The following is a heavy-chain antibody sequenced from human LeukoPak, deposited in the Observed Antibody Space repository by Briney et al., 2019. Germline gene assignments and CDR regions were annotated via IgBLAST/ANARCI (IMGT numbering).Heavy chain of an antibody. D-gene: IGHD4-17*01. Sequence: GGSLRLSCAASGFTFSSYAMSWVRQAPGKGLEWVSSISGSGGSTYYADSVKGRFTISRDNSKNTLYLQMNSLRAEDTAVYSCARDQIYGDTGAFDIWGQGTMVTVSS. CDR2: ISGSGGST. V-gene: IGHV3-23*01. CDR3: ARDQIYGDTGAFDI. J-gene: IGHJ3*02. CDR1: GFTFSSYA.